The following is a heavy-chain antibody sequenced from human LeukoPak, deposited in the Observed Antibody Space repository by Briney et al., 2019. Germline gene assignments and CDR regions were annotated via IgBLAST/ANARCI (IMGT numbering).Heavy chain of an antibody. CDR2: IYTSGST. J-gene: IGHJ3*02. Sequence: PSETLSLTCTVSGGSISSYYWSWIRQPAGKGLEWIGRIYTSGSTNYNPSLKSRVTMSVDTSKNQFSLKLSSVTAADTAVYYCARAGYYYDSSGYYSWAFDIWGQGTMVTVSS. CDR3: ARAGYYYDSSGYYSWAFDI. D-gene: IGHD3-22*01. CDR1: GGSISSYY. V-gene: IGHV4-4*07.